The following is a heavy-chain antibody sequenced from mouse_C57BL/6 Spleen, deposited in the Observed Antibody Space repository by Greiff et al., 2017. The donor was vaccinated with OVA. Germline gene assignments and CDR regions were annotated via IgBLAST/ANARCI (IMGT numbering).Heavy chain of an antibody. CDR1: GFTFSSYA. Sequence: EVMLVESGGGLVKPGGSLKLSCAASGFTFSSYAMSWVRQTPEKRLEWVATISDGGSYTYYPDNVKGRFTISRDNAKNNLYLQMSHLKSEDTAMYYCAREGNWDMFADWGQGTLVTVSA. V-gene: IGHV5-4*01. J-gene: IGHJ3*01. D-gene: IGHD4-1*01. CDR3: AREGNWDMFAD. CDR2: ISDGGSYT.